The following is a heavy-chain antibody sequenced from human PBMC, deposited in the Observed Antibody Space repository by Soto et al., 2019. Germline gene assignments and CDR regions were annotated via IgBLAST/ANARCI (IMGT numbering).Heavy chain of an antibody. CDR1: EYSFTSYW. J-gene: IGHJ4*02. Sequence: PVESLKISCKGSEYSFTSYWISWVRQIPWKGLEWMGRIDPSDSYTNYSPSFQGHVTISADKSISTAYLQWSSLKASDTAMYYCARQKHNLDTVDFDYWGKGTLLNASS. CDR3: ARQKHNLDTVDFDY. V-gene: IGHV5-10-1*01. D-gene: IGHD5-18*01. CDR2: IDPSDSYT.